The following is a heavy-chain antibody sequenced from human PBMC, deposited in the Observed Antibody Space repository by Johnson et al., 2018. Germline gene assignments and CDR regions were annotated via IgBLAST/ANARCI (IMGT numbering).Heavy chain of an antibody. CDR1: GFTFSSYS. CDR2: ISSSSSYI. Sequence: VQLVQSGGGLVKXGGSLRLSCAASGFTFSSYSMNWVRQAPGKGLEWVSSISSSSSYIYYADSVKGRFTISRDNAKNSLYLQMNSLRAEDTAVYYCARGPPARGHYYYYYYMDVWGKGTTVTVSS. CDR3: ARGPPARGHYYYYYYMDV. J-gene: IGHJ6*03. V-gene: IGHV3-21*01. D-gene: IGHD3-10*01.